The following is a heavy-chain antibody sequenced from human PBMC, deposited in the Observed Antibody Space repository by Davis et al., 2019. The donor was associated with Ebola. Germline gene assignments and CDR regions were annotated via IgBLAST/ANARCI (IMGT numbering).Heavy chain of an antibody. J-gene: IGHJ4*02. CDR2: ISSSSSYI. CDR1: GFTFSSYS. CDR3: TSETYCGSDCYVDY. D-gene: IGHD2-21*01. Sequence: GESLKISCAASGFTFSSYSMNWVRQAPGKGLEWVSSISSSSSYIYYADSVKGRFTISRDNAKNSLYLQMNSLKTKDTAVYYCTSETYCGSDCYVDYWGQGTLVTVSS. V-gene: IGHV3-21*04.